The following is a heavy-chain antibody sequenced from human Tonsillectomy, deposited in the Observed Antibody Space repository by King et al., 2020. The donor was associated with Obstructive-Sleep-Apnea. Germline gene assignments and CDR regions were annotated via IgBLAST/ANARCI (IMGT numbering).Heavy chain of an antibody. CDR2: MNPNSGNT. CDR3: ARGRGYSGYDDY. J-gene: IGHJ4*02. V-gene: IGHV1-8*01. CDR1: GYTFTSLD. D-gene: IGHD5-12*01. Sequence: VQLVESAAEVKKPGASVKVSCKASGYTFTSLDINWVRQATGQGLEWMGWMNPNSGNTGYAQKFQGRVTMTRNTSINTAYMELSGLRYEDTAVYYCARGRGYSGYDDYWSQGTPVTVSS.